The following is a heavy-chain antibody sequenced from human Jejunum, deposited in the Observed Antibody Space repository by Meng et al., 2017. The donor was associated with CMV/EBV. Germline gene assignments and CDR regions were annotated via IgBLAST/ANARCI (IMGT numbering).Heavy chain of an antibody. J-gene: IGHJ4*02. CDR1: GFTFND. V-gene: IGHV3-23*04. D-gene: IGHD3-22*01. Sequence: GQLVGFGGGLVPPGGSLRLSCAASGFTFNDMSWVRQAPGKGLEWVSAISATGRSTYYADSVKGRFTISRDNSKNTLFLQVSSLRAEDTAIYYCAKDDRGVQSNWGQGTLVTVSS. CDR2: ISATGRST. CDR3: AKDDRGVQSN.